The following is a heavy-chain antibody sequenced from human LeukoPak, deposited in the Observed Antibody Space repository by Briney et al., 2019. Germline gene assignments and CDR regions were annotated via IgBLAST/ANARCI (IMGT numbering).Heavy chain of an antibody. CDR3: AKVRYYDILTGYFDY. CDR2: ISGSGGST. V-gene: IGHV3-23*01. Sequence: GGSLRLSCAASGFTFSTYAMSWVRQAPGKGLEWVSAISGSGGSTYYADSVKGRFTISRDNSKNTLYLQMNSLRAEDTAVYYCAKVRYYDILTGYFDYWGQGTLVTVSS. D-gene: IGHD3-9*01. J-gene: IGHJ4*02. CDR1: GFTFSTYA.